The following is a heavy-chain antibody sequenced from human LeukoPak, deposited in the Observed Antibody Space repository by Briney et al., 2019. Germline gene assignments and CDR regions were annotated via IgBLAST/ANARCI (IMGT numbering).Heavy chain of an antibody. J-gene: IGHJ4*02. Sequence: SETLSLTCAVYGGSFSGYYWSWIRQPPGKGLEWIGEINHSGSTNYNPSLKSRVTISVDTSKNQFSLQLNSVTPEDTAVYYCAREFGTWWVVAASYFDYWGQGTLVTVSS. CDR2: INHSGST. CDR1: GGSFSGYY. CDR3: AREFGTWWVVAASYFDY. D-gene: IGHD2-15*01. V-gene: IGHV4-34*01.